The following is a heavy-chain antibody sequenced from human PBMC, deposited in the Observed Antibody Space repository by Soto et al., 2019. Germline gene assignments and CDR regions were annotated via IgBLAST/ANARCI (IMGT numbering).Heavy chain of an antibody. D-gene: IGHD3-16*01. CDR1: GASISNYY. CDR3: AREGGESSDGLYYFDS. J-gene: IGHJ4*02. CDR2: IYDSGTT. V-gene: IGHV4-4*07. Sequence: PSETLSLTCTVSGASISNYYWSWIRQPAGKGLECLGRIYDSGTTTYNPSLRSRVTISIDTSKNQFSLKLSSVTAADTAVYFCAREGGESSDGLYYFDSWGQGSLVTVSS.